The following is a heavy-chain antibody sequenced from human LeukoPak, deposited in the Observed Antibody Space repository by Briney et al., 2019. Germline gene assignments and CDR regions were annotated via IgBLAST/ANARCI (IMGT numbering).Heavy chain of an antibody. CDR3: ARDLGFCSSTSCYPWFDP. J-gene: IGHJ5*02. D-gene: IGHD2-2*01. V-gene: IGHV4-59*01. CDR2: MYYSGTT. CDR1: GASITSYY. Sequence: PSETLSLTCTVSGASITSYYWSWFRKPPGKGLEWIGYMYYSGTTNYNPSLKSRVTISVDTSKNQFSLKLSYVTAADTAVYYCARDLGFCSSTSCYPWFDPWGQGTLVTVSS.